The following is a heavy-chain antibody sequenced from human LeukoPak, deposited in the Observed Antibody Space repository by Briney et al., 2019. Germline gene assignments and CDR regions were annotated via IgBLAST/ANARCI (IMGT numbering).Heavy chain of an antibody. CDR2: IIPIFGTA. D-gene: IGHD1-1*01. Sequence: GASVKVSCKASGGTFSSYAISWVRQAPGQGLEWMGGIIPIFGTANYAQKFQGRVTITADESTSTAYMELSSLRSEDTAVYYCARDLGNWNAPLEAPLDYWGQGTLVTVSS. CDR1: GGTFSSYA. V-gene: IGHV1-69*13. J-gene: IGHJ4*02. CDR3: ARDLGNWNAPLEAPLDY.